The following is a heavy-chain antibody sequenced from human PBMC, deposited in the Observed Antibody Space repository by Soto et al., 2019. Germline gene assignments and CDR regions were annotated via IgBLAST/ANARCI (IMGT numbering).Heavy chain of an antibody. CDR3: ARGQDEVGYCSSTSCYKGSRWFDP. D-gene: IGHD2-2*02. CDR1: GGSFSGYY. J-gene: IGHJ5*02. Sequence: SETLSLTCAVYGGSFSGYYGSWIRQPPGKGLEWIGEINHSGSTNYNPSLKSRVTISVDTSKNQFSLKLSSVTAADTAVYYCARGQDEVGYCSSTSCYKGSRWFDPWGQGTLVTVSS. V-gene: IGHV4-34*01. CDR2: INHSGST.